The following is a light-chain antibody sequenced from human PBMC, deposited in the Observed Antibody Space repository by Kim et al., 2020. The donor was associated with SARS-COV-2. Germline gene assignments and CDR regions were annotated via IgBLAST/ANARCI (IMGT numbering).Light chain of an antibody. CDR2: GAS. CDR3: QQYHNWPRT. Sequence: EIVMTQSPAPLSVSPGERATLSCRASQSVSSNLAWYQHKPGQAPRLLISGASTRATAIPARFSGSGSGTEFTLTISSLQSEDFAVYYCQQYHNWPRTFGQGTKVDIK. V-gene: IGKV3-15*01. CDR1: QSVSSN. J-gene: IGKJ1*01.